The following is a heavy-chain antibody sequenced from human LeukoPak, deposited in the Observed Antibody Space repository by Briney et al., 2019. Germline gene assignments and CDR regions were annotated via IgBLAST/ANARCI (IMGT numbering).Heavy chain of an antibody. V-gene: IGHV4-61*02. CDR3: ARDGDSGSDY. CDR1: GGSISSGSYY. J-gene: IGHJ4*02. D-gene: IGHD5-12*01. CDR2: IYTSGST. Sequence: PSQTLSLTCTVSGGSISSGSYYWRWIRQPAGKGLEWIGRIYTSGSTNYNPSLKSRVTISVDMSKNQFSLKLSSVTAADTAVYYCARDGDSGSDYWGQGTLVTVSS.